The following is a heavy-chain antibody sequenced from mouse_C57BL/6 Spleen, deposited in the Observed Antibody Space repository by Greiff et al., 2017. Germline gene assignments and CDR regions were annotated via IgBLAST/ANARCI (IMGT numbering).Heavy chain of an antibody. CDR3: ARLGRGSSYWYFDV. J-gene: IGHJ1*03. Sequence: QVQLQQSGAELVQPGASVKISCKASGYAFSSYWMNWVKQRPGKGLEWIGQIYPGDGDTNYNGTFKGKATLTADKSSSTAYMQLSSLTSEDSAVYFCARLGRGSSYWYFDVWGTGTTVTVSS. CDR1: GYAFSSYW. CDR2: IYPGDGDT. D-gene: IGHD1-1*01. V-gene: IGHV1-80*01.